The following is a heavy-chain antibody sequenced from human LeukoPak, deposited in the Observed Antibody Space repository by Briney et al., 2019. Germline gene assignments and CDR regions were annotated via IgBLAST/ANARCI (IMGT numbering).Heavy chain of an antibody. Sequence: GGSLRLSCAASGFTFSSYSMNWVRQAPGKGLEWVSSISSSSSYIYYADSVKGRFTISRDNAKNSLYLRMNSLRAEDTAVYYCAREGFWSGYYDAFDIWGQGTMVTVSS. V-gene: IGHV3-21*01. CDR3: AREGFWSGYYDAFDI. CDR2: ISSSSSYI. D-gene: IGHD3-3*01. CDR1: GFTFSSYS. J-gene: IGHJ3*02.